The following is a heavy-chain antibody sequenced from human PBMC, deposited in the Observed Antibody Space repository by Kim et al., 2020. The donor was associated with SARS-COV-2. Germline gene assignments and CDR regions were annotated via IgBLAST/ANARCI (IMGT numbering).Heavy chain of an antibody. CDR3: ARDGVPFYYDSSGYYLD. D-gene: IGHD3-22*01. V-gene: IGHV1-69*13. CDR1: GGTFSSYA. J-gene: IGHJ4*02. CDR2: IIPIFGTA. Sequence: SVKVSCKASGGTFSSYAISWVRQAPGQGLEWMGGIIPIFGTANYAQKFQGRVTITADESTSTAYMELSSLRSEDTAVYYCARDGVPFYYDSSGYYLDWGQGTLVTVSS.